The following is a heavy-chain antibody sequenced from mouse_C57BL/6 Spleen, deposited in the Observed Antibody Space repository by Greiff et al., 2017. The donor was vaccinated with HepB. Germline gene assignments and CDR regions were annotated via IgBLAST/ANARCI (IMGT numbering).Heavy chain of an antibody. CDR3: ARPPIITTVVAPYWYFDV. V-gene: IGHV5-17*01. Sequence: EVKVVESGGGLVKPGGSLKLSCAASGFTFSDYGMHWVRQAPEKGLEWVAYISSGSSTIYYADTVKGRFTISRDNAKNTLFLQMTSLRSEDTAMYYCARPPIITTVVAPYWYFDVWGTGTTVTVSS. D-gene: IGHD1-1*01. J-gene: IGHJ1*03. CDR2: ISSGSSTI. CDR1: GFTFSDYG.